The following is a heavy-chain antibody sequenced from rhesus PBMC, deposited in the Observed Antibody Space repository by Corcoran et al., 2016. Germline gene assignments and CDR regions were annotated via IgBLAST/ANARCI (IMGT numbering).Heavy chain of an antibody. D-gene: IGHD3-16*01. CDR2: LSYSGSS. CDR1: GYSITSGYG. J-gene: IGHJ4*01. CDR3: ASWYSGSYYYVYFDY. Sequence: QVQLQESGPGLVKPSETLSLTSALSGYSITSGYGWSWFRQPPGKGLGWIGYLSYSGSSYYTPSIKSRVTISIDTSKNQFSLKLSSVTAADTAVYYCASWYSGSYYYVYFDYWGQGVLVTVSS. V-gene: IGHV4-127*01.